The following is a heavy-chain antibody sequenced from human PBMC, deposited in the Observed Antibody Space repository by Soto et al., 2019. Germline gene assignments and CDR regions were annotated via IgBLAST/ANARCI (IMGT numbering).Heavy chain of an antibody. CDR1: GFTFSNAW. CDR2: IKRKTDGGIT. Sequence: EVQLVESGGGLVKPGGSLRLSCAASGFTFSNAWMSWVRQAPGKGLEWVGRIKRKTDGGITDYAAPVKGRFSSSRDDSKNTLYLQMNSLKPEYTAVYYCFLTGDSPRPYNSGRADYWGQRTLVTVSS. CDR3: FLTGDSPRPYNSGRADY. J-gene: IGHJ4*02. V-gene: IGHV3-15*01. D-gene: IGHD6-19*01.